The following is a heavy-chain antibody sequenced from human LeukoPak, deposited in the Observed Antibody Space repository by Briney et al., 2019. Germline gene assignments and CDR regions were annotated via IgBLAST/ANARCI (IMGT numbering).Heavy chain of an antibody. CDR1: GGSISSSSYY. D-gene: IGHD3-3*01. Sequence: SETLSLTCTVSGGSISSSSYYWGWIRQPPGKGLEWIGSIYYSGSTYYNPSLKSRITISVDTSKNQFSLKLSSVTAADTAVYYCARGYYDFWSGYYTGYYYYYMDVWGKGTTVTVSS. V-gene: IGHV4-39*07. CDR3: ARGYYDFWSGYYTGYYYYYMDV. J-gene: IGHJ6*03. CDR2: IYYSGST.